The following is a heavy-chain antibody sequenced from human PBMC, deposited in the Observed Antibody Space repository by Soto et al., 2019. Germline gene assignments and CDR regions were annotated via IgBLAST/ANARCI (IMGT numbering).Heavy chain of an antibody. J-gene: IGHJ4*02. CDR1: GYTFTSYD. V-gene: IGHV1-8*01. CDR3: ARGNYVAGTAVDY. D-gene: IGHD6-19*01. Sequence: QVQLVQSGAEVKKPGVYVKVSCKASGYTFTSYDINWVRQATGQGLEWMGWMNPKSGNTGYAQKFQDRVTMTRNTSISTAYMALSSLRSEDTAVYYCARGNYVAGTAVDYWGQGTLVTGSS. CDR2: MNPKSGNT.